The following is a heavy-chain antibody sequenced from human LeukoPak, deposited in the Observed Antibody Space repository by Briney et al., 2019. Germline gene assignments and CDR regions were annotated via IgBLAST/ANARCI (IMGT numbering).Heavy chain of an antibody. J-gene: IGHJ6*03. V-gene: IGHV4-59*08. CDR2: IYYNGET. CDR1: GGSISSYY. CDR3: ARHVLFYYYYYIDV. D-gene: IGHD3-10*01. Sequence: SETLSPTCNVSGGSISSYYWTWIRQTPGKGLEWIGYIYYNGETNYNPSLKSRVIISLDTSKNQFSLKVTSVTAADTAVYYCARHVLFYYYYYIDVWVQGTTVTVSS.